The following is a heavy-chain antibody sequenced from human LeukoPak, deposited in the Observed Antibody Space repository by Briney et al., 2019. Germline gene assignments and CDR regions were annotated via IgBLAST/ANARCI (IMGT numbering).Heavy chain of an antibody. D-gene: IGHD2-21*02. V-gene: IGHV4-59*08. CDR2: FYYSGST. Sequence: SETLSLTCSVSGGAVTSFYWRWIRQSPGKGLEWIGYFYYSGSTKYNPSLKSRVTMSGDTSKNQLSLKLRSVTAADTAMYYCARHRFASAVILDYWGQGDPVTVSS. CDR1: GGAVTSFY. CDR3: ARHRFASAVILDY. J-gene: IGHJ4*02.